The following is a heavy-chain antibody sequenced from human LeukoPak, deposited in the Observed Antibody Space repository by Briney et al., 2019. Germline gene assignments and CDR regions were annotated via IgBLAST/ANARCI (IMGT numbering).Heavy chain of an antibody. V-gene: IGHV3-48*03. Sequence: GGSLRLSCAASGFTFSSYAMNWVRQAPGKGLEWVSSISRSATTIYYADSVKGRFTISRDNAKNSLYLQMNSLRAEDTAVYFCARVGALSSSWLLYWGQGTLVTVSS. CDR1: GFTFSSYA. D-gene: IGHD6-13*01. J-gene: IGHJ4*02. CDR2: ISRSATTI. CDR3: ARVGALSSSWLLY.